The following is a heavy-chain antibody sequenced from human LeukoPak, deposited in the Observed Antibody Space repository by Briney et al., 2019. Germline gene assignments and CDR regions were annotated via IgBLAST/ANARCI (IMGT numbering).Heavy chain of an antibody. J-gene: IGHJ5*02. CDR3: AKGSSYDILTGYYPPPNDWFDP. V-gene: IGHV3-23*01. CDR2: ISGSGGST. D-gene: IGHD3-9*01. CDR1: GFTFSSYA. Sequence: GGSLRLSCAASGFTFSSYAMSWVRQAPGKGLEWVSAISGSGGSTYYADSVKGRFTISRDNSKNTLYLQMNSLRAEDTAVYYCAKGSSYDILTGYYPPPNDWFDPWGQGTLVTVSS.